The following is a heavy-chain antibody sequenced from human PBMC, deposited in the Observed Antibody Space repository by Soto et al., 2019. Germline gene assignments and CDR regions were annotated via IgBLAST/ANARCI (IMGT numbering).Heavy chain of an antibody. CDR3: AAAIINWYFGINGFDP. CDR1: GYSFTSYL. Sequence: GESLKISFKGSGYSFTSYLIGWVRQMPGKGLEWTGRIEPSDSYTNYSPSFQGHVTISADKSISTAYLQWSSLKASDTAMYYCAAAIINWYFGINGFDPWGQGTLVTVSS. V-gene: IGHV5-10-1*01. CDR2: IEPSDSYT. J-gene: IGHJ5*02. D-gene: IGHD1-7*01.